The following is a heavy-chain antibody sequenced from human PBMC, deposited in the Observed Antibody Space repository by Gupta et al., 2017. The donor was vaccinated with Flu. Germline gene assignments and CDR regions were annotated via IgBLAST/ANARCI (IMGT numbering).Heavy chain of an antibody. CDR2: IYYSGST. J-gene: IGHJ5*02. CDR1: GGSLSTSY. Sequence: QVQLQESGPGLVKPSETLSLTCTVSGGSLSTSYWSWIRQPPGKGLEWIGYIYYSGSTNYNPSLKSRVTISVDTSKNQFSLKLSSVTAADTAVYYCARAGSGLWAARSWGQGTLVTVSS. D-gene: IGHD3-10*01. V-gene: IGHV4-59*01. CDR3: ARAGSGLWAARS.